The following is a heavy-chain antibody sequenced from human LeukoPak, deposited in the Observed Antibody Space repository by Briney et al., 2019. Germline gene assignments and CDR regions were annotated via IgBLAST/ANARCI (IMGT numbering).Heavy chain of an antibody. CDR1: GFTFSSYW. V-gene: IGHV3-23*01. J-gene: IGHJ4*02. Sequence: QTGGSLRLSCAASGFTFSSYWMHWVRQAPGKGLEWVSAISGSGGSTYYADSVKGRFTISRDNSKNTLYLQMNSLRAEDTAVYYCAKYEQLAPFDYWGQGTLVTVSS. CDR2: ISGSGGST. CDR3: AKYEQLAPFDY. D-gene: IGHD6-6*01.